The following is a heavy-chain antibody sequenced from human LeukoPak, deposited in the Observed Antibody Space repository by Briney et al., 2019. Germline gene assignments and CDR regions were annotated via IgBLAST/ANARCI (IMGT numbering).Heavy chain of an antibody. CDR3: ARHPDYYGLYMDV. CDR2: IYYSGRI. D-gene: IGHD3-10*01. CDR1: GGSIRISSYY. V-gene: IGHV4-39*01. J-gene: IGHJ6*03. Sequence: SETLSLTCTVSGGSIRISSYYWGWIRQPRGRGLEWIGSIYYSGRIYYNPTLKSRFTISEETSKNQCSLKLSSVTAADTAVYYCARHPDYYGLYMDVWGKGTTVTISS.